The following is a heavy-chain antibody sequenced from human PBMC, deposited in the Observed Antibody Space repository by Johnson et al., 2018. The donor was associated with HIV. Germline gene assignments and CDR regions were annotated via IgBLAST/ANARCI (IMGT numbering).Heavy chain of an antibody. CDR2: INSGGGT. CDR3: ARGCRDGYTCDAFDV. D-gene: IGHD5-24*01. J-gene: IGHJ3*01. V-gene: IGHV3-66*01. Sequence: VQLVESGGGLVQPGGSLRLSCAASGFTFSSYAMTWVRQGPGKGLEWVSVINSGGGTYSAGSVEGSFIISRDNSKNTPYLQMNRLRAEDTAVYFCARGCRDGYTCDAFDVWGQGTRVTVSS. CDR1: GFTFSSYA.